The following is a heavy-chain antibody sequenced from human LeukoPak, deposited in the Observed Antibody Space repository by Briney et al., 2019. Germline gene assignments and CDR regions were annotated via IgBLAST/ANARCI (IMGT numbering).Heavy chain of an antibody. CDR2: IYYSGST. Sequence: SETLSLTCTVSGGSISSGGYYWSWIRHHPGKGLEWIGYIYYSGSTYYNPSLKSRVTISVDTSKNQFSLKLSSVTAADTAVYYCARGTGFPFGELSWFDPWGQGTLVTVSS. J-gene: IGHJ5*02. CDR1: GGSISSGGYY. CDR3: ARGTGFPFGELSWFDP. D-gene: IGHD3-10*01. V-gene: IGHV4-31*03.